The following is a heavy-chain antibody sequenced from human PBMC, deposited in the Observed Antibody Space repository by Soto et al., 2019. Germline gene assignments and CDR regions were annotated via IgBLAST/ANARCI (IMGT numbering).Heavy chain of an antibody. D-gene: IGHD6-19*01. J-gene: IGHJ4*02. CDR3: AKSPYSSGRYLGDY. Sequence: GGSLRLACAASGFTFSSCAMSWVRQAPGKGLEWVSGISGSGGNSYYADSVRGRFTISRDNSKNTLYLQMNSLRAEDTAVYYCAKSPYSSGRYLGDYWGQGTLVTVSS. CDR1: GFTFSSCA. CDR2: ISGSGGNS. V-gene: IGHV3-23*01.